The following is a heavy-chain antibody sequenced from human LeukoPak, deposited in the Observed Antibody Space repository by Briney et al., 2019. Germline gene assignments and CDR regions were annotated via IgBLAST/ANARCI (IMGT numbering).Heavy chain of an antibody. V-gene: IGHV3-15*01. J-gene: IGHJ4*02. CDR1: GFTFSNAW. CDR2: IKSKTDGGTT. Sequence: GGSLRPSCAASGFTFSNAWMTWVRQAPGKGLEWVGRIKSKTDGGTTDYAAPVKGRFTISRDDSENTLYLQMNSLITEDTAVYYCSTSLRWEEGPMGDNWGQGTLVTVSS. D-gene: IGHD1-26*01. CDR3: STSLRWEEGPMGDN.